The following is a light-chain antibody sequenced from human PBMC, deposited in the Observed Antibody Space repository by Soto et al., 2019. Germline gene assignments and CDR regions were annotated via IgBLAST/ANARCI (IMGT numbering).Light chain of an antibody. CDR3: QQYGSSPRG. CDR2: GAS. CDR1: QSVSSSY. V-gene: IGKV3-20*01. Sequence: EIVLTQSPGTLSLSPGERATLSCRASQSVSSSYLAWYQQKPGLAPRLLIYGASSRATGIPDRFSGSGSGTDFTITISRLEPEDFAVYYCQQYGSSPRGFGQGTKVEIK. J-gene: IGKJ1*01.